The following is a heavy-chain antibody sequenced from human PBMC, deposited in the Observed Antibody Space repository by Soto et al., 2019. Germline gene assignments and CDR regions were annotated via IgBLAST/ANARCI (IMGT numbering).Heavy chain of an antibody. V-gene: IGHV3-73*01. CDR2: IRSKANSYAT. J-gene: IGHJ6*02. CDR3: TKRGDSSSWYLNYYYGMDV. Sequence: GGSLRLSCAASGFTFSGYAMHWVRQASGKGLEWVGRIRSKANSYATAYAASVKGRFTISRDDSKNTAFLQMNSLKTEDTAVYYCTKRGDSSSWYLNYYYGMDVWGQGTTVTVSS. D-gene: IGHD6-13*01. CDR1: GFTFSGYA.